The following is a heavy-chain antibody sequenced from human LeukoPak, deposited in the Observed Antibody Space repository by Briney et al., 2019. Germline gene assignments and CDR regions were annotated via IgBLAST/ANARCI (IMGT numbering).Heavy chain of an antibody. Sequence: SETLSLTCTVSGGSISSYYWSWIRQPVGKGLEWIGRIYSSGSTNYNPSLKSRVTMSVDTSKNQFTLKLSSVTAADTAVYYCARDLEGDFWSGYSRIYYYYMDVWGKGTTVTVSS. CDR1: GGSISSYY. J-gene: IGHJ6*03. CDR2: IYSSGST. D-gene: IGHD3-3*01. CDR3: ARDLEGDFWSGYSRIYYYYMDV. V-gene: IGHV4-4*07.